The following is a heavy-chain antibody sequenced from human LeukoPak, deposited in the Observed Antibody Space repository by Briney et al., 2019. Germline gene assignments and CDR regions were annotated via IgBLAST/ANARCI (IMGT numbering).Heavy chain of an antibody. CDR1: GGSISSYY. Sequence: SETLSLTCTVSGGSISSYYWSWIRQPPGKGLEWIGYIYYSGSTNYNPSLKSRVTISVDTSKNQFSLKLSSVTAADTAVYYCARDQGPFVYWGQGTLVTVSS. J-gene: IGHJ4*02. CDR3: ARDQGPFVY. CDR2: IYYSGST. V-gene: IGHV4-59*01. D-gene: IGHD3-16*01.